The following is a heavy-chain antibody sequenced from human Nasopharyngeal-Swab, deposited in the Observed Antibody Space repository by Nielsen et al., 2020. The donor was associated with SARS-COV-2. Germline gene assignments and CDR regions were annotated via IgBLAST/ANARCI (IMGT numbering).Heavy chain of an antibody. D-gene: IGHD3-22*01. J-gene: IGHJ4*02. CDR1: GFTFSSCW. CDR2: IKQDGSEK. V-gene: IGHV3-7*03. CDR3: ARAPKRGSSGYQVVY. Sequence: GESLKISCAASGFTFSSCWMSWVRQAPGKGLEWVANIKQDGSEKYYVDSVKGRFTISRDNAKNSLYLQMNSLRAEDTAVYYCARAPKRGSSGYQVVYWGQGTLVTVSS.